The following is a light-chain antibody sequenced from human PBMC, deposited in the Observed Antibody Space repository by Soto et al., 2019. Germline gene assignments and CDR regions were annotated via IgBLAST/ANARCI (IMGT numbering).Light chain of an antibody. CDR1: QSLLHSNGYNY. CDR3: MKALQTPLFT. CDR2: LGS. Sequence: EIVMTQSPLSLSVTPGEPASISCRSSQSLLHSNGYNYLDWYLQKPGQSPQLLIYLGSNRASGVPERFSGSGSGTDFTLKISSVEAEDVGVYYCMKALQTPLFTFGPGTKVDIK. V-gene: IGKV2-28*01. J-gene: IGKJ3*01.